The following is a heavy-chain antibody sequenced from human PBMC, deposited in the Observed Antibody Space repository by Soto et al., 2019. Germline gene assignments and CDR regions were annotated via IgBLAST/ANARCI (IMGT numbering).Heavy chain of an antibody. D-gene: IGHD5-12*01. J-gene: IGHJ4*02. V-gene: IGHV3-23*01. CDR1: GFTFSSYA. Sequence: GGSLRLSCAASGFTFSSYAMSWVRQAPGKGLEWVSAISGSGGSTYYADSVKGRFTIYRDNSKNTLYLQMNSLGAEDTAVYYCAKGSKYDYLYYFDYWGQGTLVTVSS. CDR2: ISGSGGST. CDR3: AKGSKYDYLYYFDY.